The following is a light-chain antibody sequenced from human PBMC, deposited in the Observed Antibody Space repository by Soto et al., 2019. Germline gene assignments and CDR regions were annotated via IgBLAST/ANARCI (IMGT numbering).Light chain of an antibody. CDR3: QQGSSFPWT. Sequence: DIKMYQSPSSVSASVGDRVTITCRASQDIDSWLAWYQQKPGKAPKLLIYAASSLQSGVPSRFSGGGSGTHFTFTISSLQPEDFATYYCQQGSSFPWTFGQGTKVDIK. CDR1: QDIDSW. J-gene: IGKJ1*01. V-gene: IGKV1-12*01. CDR2: AAS.